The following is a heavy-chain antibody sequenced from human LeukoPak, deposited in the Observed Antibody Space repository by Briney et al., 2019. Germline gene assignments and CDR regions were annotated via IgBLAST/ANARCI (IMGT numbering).Heavy chain of an antibody. CDR1: GGSISSSSYY. Sequence: SETLSLTCTVSGGSISSSSYYWGWIRQPPGKGLEWIGSIYYSGSTYYNPSLKSRVTISVDTSKNQFSLKLSSVTAADTAVYYCARGTDPWADWLLPFDYWGQGTLVTVSS. D-gene: IGHD3-9*01. CDR2: IYYSGST. CDR3: ARGTDPWADWLLPFDY. J-gene: IGHJ4*02. V-gene: IGHV4-39*07.